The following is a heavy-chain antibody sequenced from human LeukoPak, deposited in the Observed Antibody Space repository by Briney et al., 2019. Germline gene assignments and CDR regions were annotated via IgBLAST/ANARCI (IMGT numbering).Heavy chain of an antibody. D-gene: IGHD2-8*02. Sequence: PSETLSLTCTVSGGSISSGNYQWTWIRKPAGKGLEWIGRIYTSGSTNYNPSLKSRVTISVDTSKNQFSLKLSSVTAADTAVYYCAKGTGGTFYYFDYWGQGTLVTVSS. CDR2: IYTSGST. J-gene: IGHJ4*02. V-gene: IGHV4-61*02. CDR1: GGSISSGNYQ. CDR3: AKGTGGTFYYFDY.